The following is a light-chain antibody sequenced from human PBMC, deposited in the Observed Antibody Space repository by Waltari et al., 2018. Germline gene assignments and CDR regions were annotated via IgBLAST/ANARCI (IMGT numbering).Light chain of an antibody. Sequence: DIQMTQSPYSLSASVGDRVTITCQASQDISNYLNWYQQKPGKAPKLLIYDASNLKTGVPSRFSGSGSGTDFTFTISSLQPEDIATYYWQQYDNLPQFGQGTKVEIK. J-gene: IGKJ1*01. CDR1: QDISNY. V-gene: IGKV1-33*01. CDR2: DAS. CDR3: QQYDNLPQ.